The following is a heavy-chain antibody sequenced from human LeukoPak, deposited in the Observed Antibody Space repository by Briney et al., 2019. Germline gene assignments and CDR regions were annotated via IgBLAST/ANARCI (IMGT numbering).Heavy chain of an antibody. CDR1: GYTFTSYG. CDR3: ATPPRSGPYYFDY. CDR2: ISAYNGNT. V-gene: IGHV1-18*01. J-gene: IGHJ4*02. Sequence: GASVKVSCKASGYTFTSYGISWVRQAPGQGLEWMGWISAYNGNTNYAQKLQGRVTMTTDTSTDTAYMELSSLRSEDTAVYYCATPPRSGPYYFDYWGQGTLVTVSS. D-gene: IGHD2-15*01.